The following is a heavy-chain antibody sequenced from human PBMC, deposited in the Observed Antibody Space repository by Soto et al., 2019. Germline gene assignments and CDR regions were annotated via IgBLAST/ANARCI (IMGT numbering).Heavy chain of an antibody. D-gene: IGHD6-19*01. J-gene: IGHJ4*01. CDR2: IYYSGST. Sequence: PSETLSLTCTVSGGSISSGGYYWSWIRQHPGKGLEWIGYIYYSGSTYYNPSLKSRVTISVDTSKNQFSLKLSSVTAADTAVYYCVRVAVAGTRVDYWGQGTLVTVSS. CDR1: GGSISSGGYY. V-gene: IGHV4-31*03. CDR3: VRVAVAGTRVDY.